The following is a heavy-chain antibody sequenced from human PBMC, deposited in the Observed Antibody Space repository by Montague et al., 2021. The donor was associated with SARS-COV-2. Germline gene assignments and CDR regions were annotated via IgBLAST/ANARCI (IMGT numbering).Heavy chain of an antibody. D-gene: IGHD1-26*01. J-gene: IGHJ4*02. CDR3: VEIVGAADY. V-gene: IGHV4-39*01. Sequence: SETLSLTCTVSGGSISSSSYYWGWIRQPPGKGREWIGSIYYSGSTYYNPSLKSRVTISVDTSKNQFSLKLSSVTAADTAVYYCVEIVGAADYWGQGTLVTVSS. CDR1: GGSISSSSYY. CDR2: IYYSGST.